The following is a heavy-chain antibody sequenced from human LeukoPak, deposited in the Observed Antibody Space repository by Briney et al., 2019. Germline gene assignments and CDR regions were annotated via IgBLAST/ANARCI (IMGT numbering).Heavy chain of an antibody. CDR3: ARDGPDGYNEYYYYYGMDV. CDR1: GDSVSSNSAA. J-gene: IGHJ6*02. V-gene: IGHV6-1*01. CDR2: TYYRSKWYN. Sequence: SQTLSLTCAISGDSVSSNSAAWNWIRQSPSRGLEWLGRTYYRSKWYNDYAVSVKSRITINPDTSKNQISLQLNSVTPEDTAVYYCARDGPDGYNEYYYYYGMDVWGQGITVTVSS. D-gene: IGHD5-24*01.